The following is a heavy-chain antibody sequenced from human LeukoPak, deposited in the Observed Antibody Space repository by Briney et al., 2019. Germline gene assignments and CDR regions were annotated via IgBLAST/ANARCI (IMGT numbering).Heavy chain of an antibody. CDR1: GGSFSGYY. V-gene: IGHV4-34*01. CDR3: ARAFVAGYNYYYYMDV. J-gene: IGHJ6*03. Sequence: SETLSLTCAVYGGSFSGYYWSWIRQPPWKGLEWVGEVNHSGSTYYSPSLKSRVTISVDTSKNQFSLKLISVTAADTAVYYCARAFVAGYNYYYYMDVWGKGTTVTVSS. CDR2: VNHSGST. D-gene: IGHD6-19*01.